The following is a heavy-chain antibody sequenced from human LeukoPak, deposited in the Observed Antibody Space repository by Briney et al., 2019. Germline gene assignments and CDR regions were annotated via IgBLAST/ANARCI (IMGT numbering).Heavy chain of an antibody. V-gene: IGHV3-48*01. Sequence: GGSLRLSCAASVFTFSSYSMNWVRQAPGKGLEWVSYISSSSSTIYYADSVKGRFTISRDNAKNSLYLQMNSLRAEDTAVYYCARHLSGVTGYTYGRGIDYWGQGTLVTVSS. CDR1: VFTFSSYS. CDR3: ARHLSGVTGYTYGRGIDY. D-gene: IGHD5-18*01. J-gene: IGHJ4*02. CDR2: ISSSSSTI.